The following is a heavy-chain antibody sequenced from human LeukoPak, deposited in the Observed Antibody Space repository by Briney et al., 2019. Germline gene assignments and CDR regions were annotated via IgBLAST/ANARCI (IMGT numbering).Heavy chain of an antibody. CDR2: ISSSSSTI. CDR3: AREYGSGYGY. V-gene: IGHV3-48*03. D-gene: IGHD3-10*01. J-gene: IGHJ4*02. CDR1: GFTFGSYG. Sequence: GGSLRLSCAASGFTFGSYGMTWVRQAPGKGLEWVSYISSSSSTIYYADSVKGRFTISRDNAKDSLYLQMNSLRAEDTTVYYCAREYGSGYGYWGQGTLVTVSS.